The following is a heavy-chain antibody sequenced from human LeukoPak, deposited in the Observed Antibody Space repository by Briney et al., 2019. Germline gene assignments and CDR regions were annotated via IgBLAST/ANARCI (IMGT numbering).Heavy chain of an antibody. D-gene: IGHD6-13*01. Sequence: GASVKVSCKAPGGTFSSYAISWVRQASGQGLEWMGGIIPIFGTANYAQKFQGRVTITADESTSTAYMELSSLRSEDTAVYYCARAPPMAAAGTYFDYWGQGTLVTVSS. J-gene: IGHJ4*02. CDR3: ARAPPMAAAGTYFDY. CDR2: IIPIFGTA. CDR1: GGTFSSYA. V-gene: IGHV1-69*13.